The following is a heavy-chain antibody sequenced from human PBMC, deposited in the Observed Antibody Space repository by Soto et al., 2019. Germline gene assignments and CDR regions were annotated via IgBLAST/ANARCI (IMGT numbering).Heavy chain of an antibody. V-gene: IGHV3-21*01. CDR3: AREAFAYYYAFDI. D-gene: IGHD1-26*01. CDR2: ISSSSSYI. Sequence: GGSLRLSCAASGFTFSSYSMNWVRQAPGKGLEWVSSISSSSSYIYYADSVKGRFTISRDNAKNSLYLQMNSLRAEDTAVYYCAREAFAYYYAFDIWGQGTMVTV. CDR1: GFTFSSYS. J-gene: IGHJ3*02.